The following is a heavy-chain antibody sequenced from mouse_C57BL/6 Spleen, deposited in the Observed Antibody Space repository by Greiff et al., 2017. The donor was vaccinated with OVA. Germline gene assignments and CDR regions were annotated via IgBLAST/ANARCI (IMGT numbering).Heavy chain of an antibody. CDR3: ATEVTTVVANWYFDV. CDR1: GIDFSRYW. D-gene: IGHD1-1*01. V-gene: IGHV4-1*01. Sequence: EVKLMESGGGLVQPGGSLKLSCAASGIDFSRYWMSWVRRAPGKGLEWIGEINPDSSTINYAPTLKDKFIISRDNAKNTLYLQMSKVRSEDTALYYCATEVTTVVANWYFDVWGTGTTVTVSS. J-gene: IGHJ1*03. CDR2: INPDSSTI.